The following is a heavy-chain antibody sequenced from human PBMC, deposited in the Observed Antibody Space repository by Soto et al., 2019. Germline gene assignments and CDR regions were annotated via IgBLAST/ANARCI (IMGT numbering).Heavy chain of an antibody. V-gene: IGHV3-23*01. CDR2: ISGSGGIT. CDR1: RFTFSSYA. CDR3: AKEGLTTGTTTASYYFDY. D-gene: IGHD1-1*01. J-gene: IGHJ4*02. Sequence: GGSLRLSCSASRFTFSSYAMSWVRQAPGKGLEWVSAISGSGGITYYADSVKGRFTISRDNSKNTLYLQMNSLRAEDTAVYYCAKEGLTTGTTTASYYFDYWGQGTLVTSPQ.